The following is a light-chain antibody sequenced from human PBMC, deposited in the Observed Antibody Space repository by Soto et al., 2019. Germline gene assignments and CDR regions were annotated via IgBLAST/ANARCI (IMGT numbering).Light chain of an antibody. V-gene: IGKV1-27*01. J-gene: IGKJ3*01. CDR2: AAS. CDR1: QGISNY. CDR3: QKYNSAPLT. Sequence: DIQMTQSPSSLSASVGDRVTITCRASQGISNYLAWYQQKPGKVPKLLIYAASTLQSGVPSRFSGSGSGTAFTITISSLQPEDVAPYYCQKYNSAPLTFGPGTKVDIK.